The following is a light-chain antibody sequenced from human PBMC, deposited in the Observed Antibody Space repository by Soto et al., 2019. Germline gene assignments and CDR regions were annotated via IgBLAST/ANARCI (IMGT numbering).Light chain of an antibody. J-gene: IGKJ4*01. CDR2: GAS. V-gene: IGKV3-20*01. CDR1: PSLTSSY. Sequence: EIVLTQSPGTLSLSPGERATLSCRASPSLTSSYLAWYQQKPRRAPRLLIYGASSRATGITDRFSGSGTGTDFHITISRLEPEDVAVYDCQHYDSSPPKLTFGGGTRVEIK. CDR3: QHYDSSPPKLT.